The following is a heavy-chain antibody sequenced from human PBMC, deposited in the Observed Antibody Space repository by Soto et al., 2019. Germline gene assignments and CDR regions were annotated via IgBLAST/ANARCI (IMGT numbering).Heavy chain of an antibody. CDR3: ARKRGGYYYYGMDV. J-gene: IGHJ6*02. Sequence: ASVKVSCKASGYTFTSYAMHWVRQSPGQGLEWMGWIIAVIGNTNYAQKFQGRVTITADASTSTAYMELSSLRSEDTAVYYCARKRGGYYYYGMDVWGQGTTVTVSS. CDR2: IIAVIGNT. CDR1: GYTFTSYA. V-gene: IGHV1-3*01. D-gene: IGHD3-10*01.